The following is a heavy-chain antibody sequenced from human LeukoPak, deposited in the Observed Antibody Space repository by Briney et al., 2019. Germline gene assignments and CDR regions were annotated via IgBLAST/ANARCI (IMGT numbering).Heavy chain of an antibody. CDR2: IHHSGLT. J-gene: IGHJ4*02. D-gene: IGHD2-8*01. CDR1: GASLTTYY. Sequence: PSETLSLTCAGSGASLTTYYWCCIRQPSGKGLEWIGFIHHSGLTEYHASLNNRVSISVDTSKNQFSLRLSSVTPADTAFNYCARYEVSTLDDWGQAFPLTVSS. V-gene: IGHV4-59*13. CDR3: ARYEVSTLDD.